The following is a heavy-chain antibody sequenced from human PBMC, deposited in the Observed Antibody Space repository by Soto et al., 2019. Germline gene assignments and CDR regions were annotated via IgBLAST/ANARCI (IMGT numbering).Heavy chain of an antibody. J-gene: IGHJ3*02. CDR1: GGSVTSDDYY. D-gene: IGHD3-10*01. CDR3: ARVWGGAFDI. CDR2: IYYSGST. V-gene: IGHV4-61*08. Sequence: PSETLSLTCTVSGGSVTSDDYYWSWIRLPPGRGLEWIGYIYYSGSTNYNPSLKSRVTISVDTSKNQFSLKLSSVTAADTAVYYCARVWGGAFDIWGQGTMVTVSS.